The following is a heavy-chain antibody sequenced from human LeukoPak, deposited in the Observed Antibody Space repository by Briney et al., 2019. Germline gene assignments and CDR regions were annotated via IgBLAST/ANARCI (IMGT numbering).Heavy chain of an antibody. Sequence: GGSLRLSCAVSGVTFSSYAMHWVREAPGEGLGRGAVISYDGSNKYYADSVKGRFTISRDNSKNTLYLQMNSLRAEDTAVDYCARGGYSSSWYGGYYYYGMDVWGQGTTVTVSS. V-gene: IGHV3-30-3*01. CDR2: ISYDGSNK. CDR3: ARGGYSSSWYGGYYYYGMDV. J-gene: IGHJ6*02. CDR1: GVTFSSYA. D-gene: IGHD6-13*01.